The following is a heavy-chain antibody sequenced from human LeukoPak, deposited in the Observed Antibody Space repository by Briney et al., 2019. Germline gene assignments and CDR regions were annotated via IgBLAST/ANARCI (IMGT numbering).Heavy chain of an antibody. Sequence: PGGPLSFSCEASGFIFSMAYINWDAQAPGKGWEWAGRIKPKTDGETTEYAAPVKDRFSISRDDSKSMMYLQMNSLKTEDTAVYYCITPLPYSAQGGQGTLVTVSS. V-gene: IGHV3-15*07. D-gene: IGHD2-21*01. CDR1: GFIFSMAY. CDR2: IKPKTDGETT. J-gene: IGHJ4*02. CDR3: ITPLPYSAQ.